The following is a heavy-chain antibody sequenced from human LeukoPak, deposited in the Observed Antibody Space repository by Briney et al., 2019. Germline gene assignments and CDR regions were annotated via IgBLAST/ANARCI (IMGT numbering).Heavy chain of an antibody. D-gene: IGHD1-14*01. J-gene: IGHJ4*02. CDR2: IRYDGTNK. Sequence: GGSLRLSCAASGFTFSTYGMHWVRQAPGKGLEWVAFIRYDGTNKYYIDSVKGRFTISRDNSKNTLYLQMNSLRAEDTAVYYCAKDRVLILGTTGDYWGQGTLVTVSS. V-gene: IGHV3-30*02. CDR3: AKDRVLILGTTGDY. CDR1: GFTFSTYG.